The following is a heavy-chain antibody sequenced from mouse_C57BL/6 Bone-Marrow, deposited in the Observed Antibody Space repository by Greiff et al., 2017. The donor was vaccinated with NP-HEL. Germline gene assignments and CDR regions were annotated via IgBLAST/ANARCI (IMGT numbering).Heavy chain of an antibody. CDR2: ISDGGSYT. Sequence: EVTVVESGGGLVKPGGSLKLSCAASGFTFSSYAMSWVRQTPEKRLEWVATISDGGSYTYYPDNVKGRFTISRDNAKNNLYLQMSHLKSEDTAMYYCARGGYSYAMDYWGQGTSVTVSS. V-gene: IGHV5-4*03. CDR3: ARGGYSYAMDY. D-gene: IGHD2-3*01. J-gene: IGHJ4*01. CDR1: GFTFSSYA.